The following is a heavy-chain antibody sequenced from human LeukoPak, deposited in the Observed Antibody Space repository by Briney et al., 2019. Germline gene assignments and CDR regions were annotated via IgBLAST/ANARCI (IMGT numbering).Heavy chain of an antibody. D-gene: IGHD3-22*01. V-gene: IGHV3-11*04. CDR2: ISSSGSTI. CDR1: GFTFSDYY. CDR3: ASACDSSGYCLADY. J-gene: IGHJ4*02. Sequence: GGSLRLSCAASGFTFSDYYMSWIRQAPGKGLGWVSYISSSGSTIYYADSVKGRFTISRDNAKNSLYLQMTSLRAEDTAVYYCASACDSSGYCLADYWGQGTLVTVSS.